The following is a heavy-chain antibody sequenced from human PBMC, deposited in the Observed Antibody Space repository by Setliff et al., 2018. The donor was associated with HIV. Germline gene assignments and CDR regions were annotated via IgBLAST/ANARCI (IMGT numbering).Heavy chain of an antibody. CDR3: AAVPWGHSSLIIDH. Sequence: GSLRLSCAASGFTFSNYAMGWVRQGPGKGLEWVSTIGAAGYPTHYADSVKGRFTISRDNAKNSVYLQMHSLRVEDTAVYYCAAVPWGHSSLIIDHWGQGTPVTVSS. J-gene: IGHJ4*02. V-gene: IGHV3-23*01. CDR2: IGAAGYPT. D-gene: IGHD3-16*01. CDR1: GFTFSNYA.